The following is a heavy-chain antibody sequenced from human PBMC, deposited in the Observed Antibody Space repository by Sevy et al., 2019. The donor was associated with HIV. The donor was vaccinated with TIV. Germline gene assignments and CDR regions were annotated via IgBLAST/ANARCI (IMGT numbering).Heavy chain of an antibody. CDR1: GYTFISNG. CDR3: ARVPTYYYGSATYFDY. D-gene: IGHD3-10*01. J-gene: IGHJ4*02. CDR2: IGVYNGNA. Sequence: ASVKVSCKASGYTFISNGISWVRQAPGQGLEWMGWIGVYNGNANSAQKLQGRVTVTTDTSTGTAYMGLGSLGSDDTAVYYCARVPTYYYGSATYFDYWGQGTLVTVSS. V-gene: IGHV1-18*01.